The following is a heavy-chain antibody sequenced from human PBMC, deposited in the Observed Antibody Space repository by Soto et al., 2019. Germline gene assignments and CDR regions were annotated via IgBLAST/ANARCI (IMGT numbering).Heavy chain of an antibody. Sequence: QEQLVQSGAEVKKPGSSVKVSCKASRGTFSSYPLSWLRQAPGQGLEWMGEIIPFYGTVKYAQKFQGRVTVTADKSTSTAYVELNSLRSDDTAVYYCASSPVRWFDPWGQGTLVTVSS. D-gene: IGHD3-10*01. J-gene: IGHJ5*02. CDR3: ASSPVRWFDP. CDR2: IIPFYGTV. CDR1: RGTFSSYP. V-gene: IGHV1-69*06.